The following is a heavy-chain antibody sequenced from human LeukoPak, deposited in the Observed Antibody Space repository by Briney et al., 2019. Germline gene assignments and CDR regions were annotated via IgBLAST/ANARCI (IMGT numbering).Heavy chain of an antibody. CDR1: GYTFTGYY. V-gene: IGHV1-2*02. CDR3: ARVDRHYYGSSGYPYYFDY. CDR2: INPNSGGT. Sequence: ASVKVSCKASGYTFTGYYMHWVRQAPGQGLEWMGWINPNSGGTNYAQKFQGRVTMTRDTSISTAYMELSRLRSDDTAVYYCARVDRHYYGSSGYPYYFDYWGQGTLVTVSS. J-gene: IGHJ4*02. D-gene: IGHD3-22*01.